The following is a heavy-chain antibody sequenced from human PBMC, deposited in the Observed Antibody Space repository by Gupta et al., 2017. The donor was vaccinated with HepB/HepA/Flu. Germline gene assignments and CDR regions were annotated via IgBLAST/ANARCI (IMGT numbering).Heavy chain of an antibody. Sequence: EVQLVESGGGLVQPGGSLKLSCAASGFTFSSYSMNRVRQAPGKGLEWVSYISSSSSTIYYADSVKGRFTISRDSAKNSLYLQMNSLRDEDTAVYYCARDPPTSMGHDALDIWGQGTRVTVSS. CDR2: ISSSSSTI. V-gene: IGHV3-48*02. CDR3: ARDPPTSMGHDALDI. CDR1: GFTFSSYS. J-gene: IGHJ3*02. D-gene: IGHD3-16*01.